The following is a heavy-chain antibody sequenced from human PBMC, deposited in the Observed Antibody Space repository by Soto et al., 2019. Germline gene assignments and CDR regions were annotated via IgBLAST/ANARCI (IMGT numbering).Heavy chain of an antibody. CDR2: IYYSGST. CDR1: GGSVSSGSYY. Sequence: PSQTMSLPCTVSGGSVSSGSYYWSWIRQPPGKGLEWIGYIYYSGSTNYNPSLKSRVTISVDTSKNQFSLKLSSVTAADTAVYYCARGIEGWYQGRYYYGMDVWGQGTTVTVSS. D-gene: IGHD6-19*01. V-gene: IGHV4-61*01. CDR3: ARGIEGWYQGRYYYGMDV. J-gene: IGHJ6*02.